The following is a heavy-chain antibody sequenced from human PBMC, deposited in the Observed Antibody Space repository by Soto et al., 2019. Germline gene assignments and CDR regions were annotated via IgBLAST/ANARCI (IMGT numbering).Heavy chain of an antibody. CDR3: ARAVVVITYDAFDI. CDR1: GFTFSSYE. CDR2: ISSSGSTI. Sequence: SLRLSCAASGFTFSSYEMNWVRQAPGKGLEWVSYISSSGSTIYYADSVKGRFTISRDNAKNSLYLQMNSLRAEDTAVYYCARAVVVITYDAFDIWGQGTMVTVSS. D-gene: IGHD3-22*01. J-gene: IGHJ3*02. V-gene: IGHV3-48*03.